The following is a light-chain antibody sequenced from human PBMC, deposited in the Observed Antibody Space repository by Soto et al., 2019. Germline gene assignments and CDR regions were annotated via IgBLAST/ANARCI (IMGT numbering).Light chain of an antibody. CDR3: QQYGSAYT. Sequence: EIVLTQSPGTLSLSPGEGATLSYRASQSVNSNYFAWYQQKPGQAPRLLIYGASNRATGIPDRFSGSGSGTESTLFISRLEPEDFAVYYCQQYGSAYTFGQGTKLEIK. J-gene: IGKJ2*01. CDR2: GAS. CDR1: QSVNSNY. V-gene: IGKV3-20*01.